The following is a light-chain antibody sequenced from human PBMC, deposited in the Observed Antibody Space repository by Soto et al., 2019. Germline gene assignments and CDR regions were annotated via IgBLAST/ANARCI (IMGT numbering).Light chain of an antibody. CDR3: QQYGSSPFT. Sequence: EIVLTQSPGTLSLSPGESATLSCRASQAVSSSLLAWYQQNPGQAPRLLIFGSSSRATGIPDRFSGSGSGTDFSLTISRLEPEDFAVYFCQQYGSSPFTFGPGTIVDIK. CDR2: GSS. V-gene: IGKV3-20*01. J-gene: IGKJ3*01. CDR1: QAVSSSL.